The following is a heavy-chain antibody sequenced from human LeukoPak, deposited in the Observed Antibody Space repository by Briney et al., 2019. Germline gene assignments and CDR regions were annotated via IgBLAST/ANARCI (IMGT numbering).Heavy chain of an antibody. Sequence: PGGSLRLSYAASGFTFSNAWMSWVRQAPGKGLEWVGRIKSKTDGGTTDYAAPVKGRFTISRDDSKNTLYLQMNSLKTEDTAVYYCTTDLYYGSGYDAFDIWGQGTMVTVSS. CDR3: TTDLYYGSGYDAFDI. CDR1: GFTFSNAW. D-gene: IGHD3-10*01. V-gene: IGHV3-15*01. J-gene: IGHJ3*02. CDR2: IKSKTDGGTT.